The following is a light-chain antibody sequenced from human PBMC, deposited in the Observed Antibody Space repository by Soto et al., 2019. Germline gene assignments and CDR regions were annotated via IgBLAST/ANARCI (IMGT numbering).Light chain of an antibody. CDR1: SSDVGGYNY. Sequence: SALTQPASVSGSPGQSITISCTGTSSDVGGYNYVSWYQQHPGKAPKLMIYEVSNRPSGVSNRFYGSKSGNTASLTISGLQAEDEADYYCSLYTSSSNEVF. V-gene: IGLV2-14*01. CDR2: EVS. J-gene: IGLJ2*01. CDR3: SLYTSSSNEV.